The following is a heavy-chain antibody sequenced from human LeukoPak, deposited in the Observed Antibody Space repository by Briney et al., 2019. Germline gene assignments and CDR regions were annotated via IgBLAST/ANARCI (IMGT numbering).Heavy chain of an antibody. CDR1: GYTFTGYY. J-gene: IGHJ1*01. Sequence: ASVKVSCKASGYTFTGYYIHWVRHAPGQGLEWMGWINPNSGGTNYAQKFQGRVTMTRDTSISTAYMELSRLKSDDTAVYYCARGSFSADAPLVLDYFHHWGQGTLVTVSS. CDR3: ARGSFSADAPLVLDYFHH. D-gene: IGHD5-18*01. CDR2: INPNSGGT. V-gene: IGHV1-2*02.